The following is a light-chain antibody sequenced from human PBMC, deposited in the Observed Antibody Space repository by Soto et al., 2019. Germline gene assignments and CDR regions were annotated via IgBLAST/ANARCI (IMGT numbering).Light chain of an antibody. J-gene: IGKJ4*01. CDR3: PHYNHLWA. V-gene: IGKV3-15*01. CDR2: GAS. CDR1: QSVGSN. Sequence: EIVMTQSPATLSVSPGERVTLSCRASQSVGSNLTWYQQKPCQVRRVLSYGASTSAIGIPHRFSGSGSGTDLTLTISSLQSEDFAVYYCPHYNHLWAFGGGTKVEI.